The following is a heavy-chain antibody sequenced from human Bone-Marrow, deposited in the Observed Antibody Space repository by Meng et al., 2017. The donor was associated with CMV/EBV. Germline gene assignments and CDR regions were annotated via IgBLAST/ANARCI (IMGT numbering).Heavy chain of an antibody. J-gene: IGHJ3*02. Sequence: SVKVSCKASGGTFSSYAISWVRQAPGQGLEWMGGIIPILGIANYAQKFQGRVTITADKSTSTAYMELSSLRSEDTAVYYCAREPEYSGYGYAFDIWGQGKMVTVSS. V-gene: IGHV1-69*10. CDR1: GGTFSSYA. D-gene: IGHD5-12*01. CDR3: AREPEYSGYGYAFDI. CDR2: IIPILGIA.